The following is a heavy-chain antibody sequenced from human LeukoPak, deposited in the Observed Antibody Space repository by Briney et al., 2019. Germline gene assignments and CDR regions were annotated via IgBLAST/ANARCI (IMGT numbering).Heavy chain of an antibody. Sequence: GGSLRLSCAASGFSFRNYWMGWVRQAPGKGLEWVANTKPDGSAEYYADSVRGRFSTSRDNANNLLYLQMSSLRAEDTAVYYCARDGGLHTNFDYWGQGTLVTVSS. CDR3: ARDGGLHTNFDY. V-gene: IGHV3-7*01. J-gene: IGHJ4*02. CDR2: TKPDGSAE. CDR1: GFSFRNYW. D-gene: IGHD2-15*01.